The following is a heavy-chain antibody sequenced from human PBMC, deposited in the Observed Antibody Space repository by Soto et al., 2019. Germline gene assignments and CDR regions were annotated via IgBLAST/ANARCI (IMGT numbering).Heavy chain of an antibody. J-gene: IGHJ4*02. CDR2: ISYDGSNK. D-gene: IGHD3-22*01. V-gene: IGHV3-30*18. CDR3: AKDLTGGSLGSSGHPHGYFDY. CDR1: GFTFSSDG. Sequence: GSLRLSCAASGFTFSSDGMHWVRQAPGKGLEWVAVISYDGSNKYYADSVKGRFTISRDNSKNTLYLQMNSLRAEDTAVYYCAKDLTGGSLGSSGHPHGYFDYWGQGTLVTVSS.